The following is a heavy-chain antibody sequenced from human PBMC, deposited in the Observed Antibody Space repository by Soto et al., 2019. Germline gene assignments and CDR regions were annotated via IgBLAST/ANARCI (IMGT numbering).Heavy chain of an antibody. CDR3: AHSGRYAGPTDNFDS. CDR1: GFSLSTYGVG. CDR2: ISWDADK. Sequence: QITLKESGPTLVKPTQTLTLTCTFSGFSLSTYGVGLGWIRQPPGKALEWLALISWDADKRYSPSLRSRLTITKDTSKNQVVLTMTNMDPVDTATYFCAHSGRYAGPTDNFDSWGQGTLVTVSS. V-gene: IGHV2-5*02. D-gene: IGHD2-2*01. J-gene: IGHJ4*02.